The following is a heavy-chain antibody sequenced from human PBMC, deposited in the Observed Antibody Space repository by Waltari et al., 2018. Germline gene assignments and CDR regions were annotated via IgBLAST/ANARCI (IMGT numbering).Heavy chain of an antibody. CDR1: GGSFSGYY. Sequence: QVQLQQWGAGLLKPSETLSLTCAVYGGSFSGYYWSWIRQPPGKGLEWIGEINHSGRTNYNPSLKSRVTISVDTSKNQFDLKLSSVTAADTAVYYCARLIVVWSSYDYWGQGTLVTVSS. V-gene: IGHV4-34*01. J-gene: IGHJ4*02. CDR3: ARLIVVWSSYDY. CDR2: INHSGRT. D-gene: IGHD3-22*01.